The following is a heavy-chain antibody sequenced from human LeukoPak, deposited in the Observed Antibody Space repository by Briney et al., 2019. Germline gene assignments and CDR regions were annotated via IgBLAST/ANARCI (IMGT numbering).Heavy chain of an antibody. Sequence: GASVKVSCKASGYTFTSYYMHWVRQASGQGLEWMGIINPSGGSTSYAQKFQGRVTMTRDTSTSTVYMELSSLRSEDTAVYYCARANPGYSSGWERYFQHWGQGTLVTVSS. CDR2: INPSGGST. J-gene: IGHJ1*01. D-gene: IGHD6-19*01. CDR3: ARANPGYSSGWERYFQH. CDR1: GYTFTSYY. V-gene: IGHV1-46*01.